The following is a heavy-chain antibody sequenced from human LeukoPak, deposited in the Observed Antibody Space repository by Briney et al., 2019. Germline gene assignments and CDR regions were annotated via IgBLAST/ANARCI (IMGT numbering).Heavy chain of an antibody. D-gene: IGHD2-2*01. CDR2: IYYSGST. CDR1: GGSISSYY. CDR3: ARTTEDCSSTSCYQYWFDP. Sequence: LETLSLTCTVSGGSISSYYWSWIRQPPGKGLEWIGYIYYSGSTSYNPSLKSRVTMSVDTSKKQISLKVRSVTAADTAVYYCARTTEDCSSTSCYQYWFDPWGQGTLVTVSS. J-gene: IGHJ5*02. V-gene: IGHV4-59*01.